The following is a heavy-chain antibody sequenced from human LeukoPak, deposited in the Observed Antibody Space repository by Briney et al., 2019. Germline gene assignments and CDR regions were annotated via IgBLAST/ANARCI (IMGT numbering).Heavy chain of an antibody. CDR1: GFTVSSNH. V-gene: IGHV3-53*01. Sequence: GGSLRLSCAASGFTVSSNHMSWVRQAPGKGLEWVSVIYSGGSTDYADSVKGRFTIPRDNSKNTLYLQMNSLRAEDTAVYHCARGPAGYNWGQGTLVTVSS. CDR3: ARGPAGYN. J-gene: IGHJ4*02. D-gene: IGHD1-1*01. CDR2: IYSGGST.